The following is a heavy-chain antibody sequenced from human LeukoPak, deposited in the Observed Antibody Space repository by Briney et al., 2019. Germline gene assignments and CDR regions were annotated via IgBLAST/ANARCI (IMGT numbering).Heavy chain of an antibody. CDR2: IYYGGST. D-gene: IGHD2/OR15-2a*01. J-gene: IGHJ3*02. V-gene: IGHV4-59*01. CDR3: ARVVLPPGGAFDI. CDR1: GGSISSYY. Sequence: SETLSLTCTVSGGSISSYYWSWIRQPPGKGPEWIGYIYYGGSTNYNPSLKSRVAISVDTSKNQFSLKLSSVTAADTAVYYCARVVLPPGGAFDIWGRGTMVTVSS.